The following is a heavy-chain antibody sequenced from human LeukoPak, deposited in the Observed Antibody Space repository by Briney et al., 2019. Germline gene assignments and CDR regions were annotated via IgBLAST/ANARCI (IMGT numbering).Heavy chain of an antibody. J-gene: IGHJ4*02. CDR3: AKGGKWDVTPFDY. CDR2: ISGGGGST. V-gene: IGHV3-23*01. Sequence: GGSLGLSCAASGFTFDDYGMSWVRQAPGKGLEWVSTISGGGGSTYYADSVKGRFTISRDNSKNTLYLQVNSLRAEDTAVYYCAKGGKWDVTPFDYWGQGTLVTVSS. D-gene: IGHD1-26*01. CDR1: GFTFDDYG.